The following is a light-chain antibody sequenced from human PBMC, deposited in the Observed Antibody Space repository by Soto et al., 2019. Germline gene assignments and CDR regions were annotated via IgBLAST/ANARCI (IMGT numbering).Light chain of an antibody. Sequence: DIQMTQSPSTLSASVGDRVTITCRASQSISNYLAWYQQKPGKAPKLLIYKASNLDSGVPSRFSGSGSGTDFTLTISSLQPEDFATYYCQQANSFPWTFGQGTKVDI. CDR1: QSISNY. J-gene: IGKJ1*01. CDR3: QQANSFPWT. V-gene: IGKV1-5*03. CDR2: KAS.